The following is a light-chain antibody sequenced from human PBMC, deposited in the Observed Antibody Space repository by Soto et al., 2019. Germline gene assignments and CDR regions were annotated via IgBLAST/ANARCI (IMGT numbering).Light chain of an antibody. V-gene: IGKV1-5*01. Sequence: DIQMTQSPSTLSASVGDRVTITCRASQSLNNYLAWYQQKPGKAPKLLIYDASTLERGVPSRFSGTGSGTALTLTISSLQPDDFATYYCQQYYRSSITFGQGTRMEI. CDR2: DAS. CDR1: QSLNNY. CDR3: QQYYRSSIT. J-gene: IGKJ5*01.